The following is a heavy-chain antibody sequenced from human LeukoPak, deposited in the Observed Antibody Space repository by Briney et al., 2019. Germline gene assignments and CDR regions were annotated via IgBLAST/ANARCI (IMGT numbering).Heavy chain of an antibody. CDR2: IGSDNKP. D-gene: IGHD5-12*01. V-gene: IGHV3-23*05. CDR3: AGALDYSVASNF. Sequence: GGSLRLSCEASGFTFSAYAMTWVRQAPGKGLEWVSSIGSDNKPHYSESVKGRFAISRDNSKNTLFLKLNSLRAEDTALYYCAGALDYSVASNFWGQGTTVTVSS. CDR1: GFTFSAYA. J-gene: IGHJ6*02.